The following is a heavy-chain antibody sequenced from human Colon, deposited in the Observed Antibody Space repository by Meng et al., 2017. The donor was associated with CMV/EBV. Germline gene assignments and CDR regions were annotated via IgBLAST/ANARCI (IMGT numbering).Heavy chain of an antibody. J-gene: IGHJ4*02. V-gene: IGHV3-48*03. CDR3: ATSPVPGVGGC. D-gene: IGHD2-2*01. Sequence: GESLKISCAASGFDFCSYEMNWVRQAPGKGLEWVSYISHSARTIYYADSLRGRFTISRDNAKNSLYLQMTSLRAEDTAVYYCATSPVPGVGGCWGQGTLVTVSS. CDR1: GFDFCSYE. CDR2: ISHSARTI.